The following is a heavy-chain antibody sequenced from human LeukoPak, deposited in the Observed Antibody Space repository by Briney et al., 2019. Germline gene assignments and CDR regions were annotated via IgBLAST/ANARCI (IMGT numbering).Heavy chain of an antibody. CDR1: GFTFISSA. V-gene: IGHV3-23*01. CDR2: ISNNGGYT. CDR3: AKQLGYCSDGSCYFPY. Sequence: GSLRLSCAASGFTFISSAMSWVRQAPGKGLEWVSAISNNGGYTYYADSVQGRFTISRDNSKSTLCLQMNSLRAEDTAVYYCAKQLGYCSDGSCYFPYWGQGTLDTVSS. D-gene: IGHD2-15*01. J-gene: IGHJ4*02.